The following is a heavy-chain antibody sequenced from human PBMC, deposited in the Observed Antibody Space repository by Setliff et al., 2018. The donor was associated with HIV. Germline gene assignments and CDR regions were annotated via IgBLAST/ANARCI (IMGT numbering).Heavy chain of an antibody. V-gene: IGHV4-30-4*08. CDR1: GASVRSGDH. D-gene: IGHD1-20*01. Sequence: SETLSLTCTVSGASVRSGDHWSWIRQAPGKGLEWIGYFSYIDEPYINYLEYFNPSLKSRLAISLDKPRNQFSLTLTSVTAADTAVYYCGRGRSSWYNTRSTLYLQMNRLRVEDTAVYYCVRGPQFRPHWGQGTLVTVSS. CDR3: GRGRSSWYNTRSTLYLQMNRLRVEDTAVYYCVRGPQFRPH. CDR2: FSYIDEP. J-gene: IGHJ4*02.